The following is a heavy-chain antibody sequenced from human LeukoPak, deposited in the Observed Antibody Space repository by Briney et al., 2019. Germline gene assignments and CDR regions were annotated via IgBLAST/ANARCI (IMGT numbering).Heavy chain of an antibody. V-gene: IGHV3-74*01. CDR2: IRSDGGDT. D-gene: IGHD6-6*01. J-gene: IGHJ6*02. CDR3: ARLAARQILGYYGMDV. CDR1: GFTFSSYG. Sequence: GGSLRLSCAASGFTFSSYGMHWVRQVPGKGLVWVSRIRSDGGDTTYADFVRGRFTISRDNVKNMLYLQMNSLRAEDTAVYYCARLAARQILGYYGMDVWGQGTTVTVSS.